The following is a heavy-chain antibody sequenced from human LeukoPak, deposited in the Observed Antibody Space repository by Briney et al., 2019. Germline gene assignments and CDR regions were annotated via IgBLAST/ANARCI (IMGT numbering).Heavy chain of an antibody. CDR1: GFTVSSNY. CDR2: IYSGGST. V-gene: IGHV3-66*01. Sequence: GGSLRLSCAASGFTVSSNYMSWVCQAPGKGLEWVSVIYSGGSTYYADSVKGRFTSSRDNSKNTLYLQMNSLRAEDTAVYYCARWDYYDSSGYYDGDWFDPWGQGTLVTVSS. D-gene: IGHD3-22*01. CDR3: ARWDYYDSSGYYDGDWFDP. J-gene: IGHJ5*02.